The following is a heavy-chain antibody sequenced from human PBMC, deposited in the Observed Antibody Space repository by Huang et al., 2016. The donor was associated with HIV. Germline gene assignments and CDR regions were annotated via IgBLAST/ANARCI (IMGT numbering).Heavy chain of an antibody. CDR3: AMRQWLRQTWGAFNI. CDR2: IDHKYSDT. J-gene: IGHJ3*02. D-gene: IGHD6-19*01. CDR1: GDTFTNSW. V-gene: IGHV5-51*03. Sequence: QLVQSGAEVNKPGESLKISCKGSGDTFTNSWIDWVRQMPGKGLEWMGLIDHKYSDTKYTPSFQGQVTLSADKSISTAFLQWSSLKASDTAMYYCAMRQWLRQTWGAFNIWGQGTMVIVSS.